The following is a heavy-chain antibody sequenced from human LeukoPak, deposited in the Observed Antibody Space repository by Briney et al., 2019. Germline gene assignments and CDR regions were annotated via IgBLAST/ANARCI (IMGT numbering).Heavy chain of an antibody. CDR1: GGTFSSYA. J-gene: IGHJ5*02. CDR3: ASSGAAAGTEWFDP. CDR2: IIPIFGTA. V-gene: IGHV1-69*01. Sequence: SVKVSCKASGGTFSSYAISWVRQAPGQGLEWMGGIIPIFGTANYAQKFQGRVTITADESTSTAYMELSSLRSEDTAVYYCASSGAAAGTEWFDPWGQGTLVTVSS. D-gene: IGHD6-13*01.